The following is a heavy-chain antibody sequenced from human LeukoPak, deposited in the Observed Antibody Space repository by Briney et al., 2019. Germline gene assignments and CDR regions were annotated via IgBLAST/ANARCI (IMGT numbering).Heavy chain of an antibody. Sequence: ASVKVSCKASGYTFTGYYMHWVRQAPGQGLEWMGWINPNSGGTNYAQKFQGRVTMTRDTSISTAYMELSRLRSDDTAVYYCARDYGNVFYDLWCGSPGGNWGQGTLVTVSS. CDR2: INPNSGGT. CDR1: GYTFTGYY. CDR3: ARDYGNVFYDLWCGSPGGN. J-gene: IGHJ4*02. V-gene: IGHV1-2*02. D-gene: IGHD3-3*01.